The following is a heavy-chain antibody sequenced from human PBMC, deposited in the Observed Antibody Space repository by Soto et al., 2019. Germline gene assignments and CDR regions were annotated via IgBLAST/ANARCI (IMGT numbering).Heavy chain of an antibody. CDR3: ARGPPGPVGVVIMVVPEYNWFDP. Sequence: SVKVSCKASGGTFSSYTISWVRQAPGQGLEWMGRIIPILGIANYAQKFQGRVTITADKSTSTAYMELSSLRSEDTAVYYCARGPPGPVGVVIMVVPEYNWFDPWGQGTLVTVSS. V-gene: IGHV1-69*02. J-gene: IGHJ5*02. CDR2: IIPILGIA. D-gene: IGHD3-3*01. CDR1: GGTFSSYT.